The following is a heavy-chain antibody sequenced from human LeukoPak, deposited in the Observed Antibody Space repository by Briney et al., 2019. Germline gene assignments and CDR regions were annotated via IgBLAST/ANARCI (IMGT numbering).Heavy chain of an antibody. CDR3: ARSVLNYYYYYYMDV. CDR2: IIPIFGTA. CDR1: GGTFSSYA. J-gene: IGHJ6*03. D-gene: IGHD2/OR15-2a*01. Sequence: SVKVSCKASGGTFSSYAISWVRQAPGQGLEWMGGIIPIFGTANYAQKFQGRVTITADESTSTAYMELSSLRSEDTAAYYCARSVLNYYYYYYMDVWGKGTTVTISS. V-gene: IGHV1-69*13.